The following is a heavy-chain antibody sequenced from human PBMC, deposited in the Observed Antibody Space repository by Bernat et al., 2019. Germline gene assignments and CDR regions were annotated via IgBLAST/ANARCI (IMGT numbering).Heavy chain of an antibody. CDR1: GLTVSTTY. J-gene: IGHJ5*02. D-gene: IGHD2-15*01. CDR3: AKGYCSGIGCYSP. Sequence: EVQLVETGGGLVQPGGSLRLSCAASGLTVSTTYMTWVRRAPGKGLEWVSVIYSGGSTNYADSVKGRFTISRDNSKNTVYLQMSSLRVEDTAVYHCAKGYCSGIGCYSPWGQGTLVTVSS. CDR2: IYSGGST. V-gene: IGHV3-53*02.